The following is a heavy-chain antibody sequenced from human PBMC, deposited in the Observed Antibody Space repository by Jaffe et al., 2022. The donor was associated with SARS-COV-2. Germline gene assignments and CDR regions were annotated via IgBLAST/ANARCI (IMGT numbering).Heavy chain of an antibody. Sequence: QLQLQESGPGLVKPSETLSLTCTVSGGSISSSSYYWGWIRQPPGKGLEWIGSIYYSGSTYYNPSLKSRVTISVDTSKNQFSLKLSSVTAADTAVYYCARHPPFHIVVVPLYWYFDLWGRGTLVTVSS. J-gene: IGHJ2*01. V-gene: IGHV4-39*01. D-gene: IGHD2-21*01. CDR2: IYYSGST. CDR1: GGSISSSSYY. CDR3: ARHPPFHIVVVPLYWYFDL.